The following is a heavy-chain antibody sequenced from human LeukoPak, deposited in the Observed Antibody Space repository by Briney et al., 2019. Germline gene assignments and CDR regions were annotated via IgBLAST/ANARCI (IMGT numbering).Heavy chain of an antibody. CDR1: GFSLSTYN. D-gene: IGHD6-19*01. V-gene: IGHV3-30-3*01. Sequence: GGSLRLSCAASGFSLSTYNVHWVRQAPGEGLEWVAVISYDRTNEFYANSVKGRFTTSRDNSKSTLYLQMNSLRAEDTAVYYCAREYISGWYDYWGQGTLVTVSS. CDR3: AREYISGWYDY. J-gene: IGHJ4*02. CDR2: ISYDRTNE.